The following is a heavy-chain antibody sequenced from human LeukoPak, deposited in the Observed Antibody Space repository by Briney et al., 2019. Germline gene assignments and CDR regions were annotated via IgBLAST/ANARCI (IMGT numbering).Heavy chain of an antibody. CDR3: ARDGLIAAASGPD. CDR1: GFIFGRDS. V-gene: IGHV3-48*01. CDR2: ISRDSDIR. D-gene: IGHD6-13*01. J-gene: IGHJ4*02. Sequence: GGSLRLSCAASGFIFGRDSMNWVRQAPGRGLEWISYISRDSDIRYYADSVRGRFHISRDNARNSLYLQMNSLRAEDTAVYYCARDGLIAAASGPDWGQGTLVTVSS.